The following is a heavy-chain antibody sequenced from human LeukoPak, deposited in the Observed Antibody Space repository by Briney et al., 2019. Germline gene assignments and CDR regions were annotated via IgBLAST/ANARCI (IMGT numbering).Heavy chain of an antibody. CDR3: AKDRLRVAGGFDY. CDR1: GFTFSSYA. V-gene: IGHV3-23*01. J-gene: IGHJ4*02. D-gene: IGHD3-10*01. Sequence: GGSLRLSCAASGFTFSSYAMSWVRQAPGKGLEWVSSISDSGGSTYYADSVKGRFTISRDNSKNTLYVQMNSLRAEDTAVYYCAKDRLRVAGGFDYWGQGTLVTVSS. CDR2: ISDSGGST.